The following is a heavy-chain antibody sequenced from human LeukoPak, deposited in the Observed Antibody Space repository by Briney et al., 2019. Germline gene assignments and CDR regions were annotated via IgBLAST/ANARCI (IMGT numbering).Heavy chain of an antibody. D-gene: IGHD4-23*01. CDR1: GGSLTIGSDF. J-gene: IGHJ5*02. Sequence: PSETLSLTCTVSGGSLTIGSDFWSWIRQPAGKGLEWIGRIYTSGSTNYNPSLKSRVTISVDTSKNQFSLKLSSVTAADTAVYYCARDQTYGGNSVGWFDPWGQGTLVTVSS. CDR3: ARDQTYGGNSVGWFDP. V-gene: IGHV4-61*02. CDR2: IYTSGST.